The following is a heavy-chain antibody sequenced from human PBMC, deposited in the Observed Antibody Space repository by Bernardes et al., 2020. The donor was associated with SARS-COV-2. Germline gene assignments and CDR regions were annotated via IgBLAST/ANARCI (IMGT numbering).Heavy chain of an antibody. D-gene: IGHD2-2*01. CDR2: INPNSGGT. Sequence: ASVKVSCKASGYTFTGYYMHWVRQAPGQGLEWMGWINPNSGGTNYAQKFQGRVTMTRDTSISTAYMELSRLRSDDTAVYYCARVYCSSTSCDFKGYYYGMDVWGQGTTVTVSS. J-gene: IGHJ6*02. CDR3: ARVYCSSTSCDFKGYYYGMDV. CDR1: GYTFTGYY. V-gene: IGHV1-2*02.